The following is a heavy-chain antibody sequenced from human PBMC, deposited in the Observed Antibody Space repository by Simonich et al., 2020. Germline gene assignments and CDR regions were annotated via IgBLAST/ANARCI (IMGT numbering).Heavy chain of an antibody. J-gene: IGHJ4*02. D-gene: IGHD1-1*01. Sequence: EVQLVESGGGLIQPGGSLRLSCAASGFTVSSNYMSWVRQAPGKGLEWVSVIYSGGSTYYADSVKGRFTSSRDNSKNTLYLQINSLRAEDTAVYYCARWTATGYYFDYWGQGTLVTVSS. CDR1: GFTVSSNY. CDR3: ARWTATGYYFDY. V-gene: IGHV3-53*01. CDR2: IYSGGST.